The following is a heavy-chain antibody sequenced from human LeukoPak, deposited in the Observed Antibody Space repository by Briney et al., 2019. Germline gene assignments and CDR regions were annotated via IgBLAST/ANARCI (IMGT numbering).Heavy chain of an antibody. CDR2: IYYSGST. D-gene: IGHD2-15*01. CDR3: ARGRVVVVAATLGAFDI. V-gene: IGHV4-30-4*08. CDR1: GGSISIGDYY. J-gene: IGHJ3*02. Sequence: PSQTLSLTCTVSGGSISIGDYYWSWIRQPPGKGLEWIGYIYYSGSTYYNPPLKSRVTISVDTSKNQFSLKLSSVTAADTAVYYCARGRVVVVAATLGAFDIWGQGTMVTVSS.